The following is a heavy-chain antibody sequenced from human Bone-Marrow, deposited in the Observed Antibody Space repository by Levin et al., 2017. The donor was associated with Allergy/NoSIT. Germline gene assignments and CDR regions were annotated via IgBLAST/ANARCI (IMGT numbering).Heavy chain of an antibody. Sequence: ESLKISCTVSGGSIGNYYWAWIRQSPGKGLEYIGYIYYTGTTNYNPSLKSRVTISLDTSKNQFSLKLTSVTAADTAVYFCARAGNNWDRIWFDPWGQGTLVTVSS. J-gene: IGHJ5*02. V-gene: IGHV4-59*01. D-gene: IGHD1-1*01. CDR3: ARAGNNWDRIWFDP. CDR1: GGSIGNYY. CDR2: IYYTGTT.